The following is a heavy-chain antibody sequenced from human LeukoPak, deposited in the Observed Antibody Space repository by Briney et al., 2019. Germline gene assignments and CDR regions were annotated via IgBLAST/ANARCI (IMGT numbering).Heavy chain of an antibody. CDR3: AKQVVVVAATGLLDY. CDR1: GFTVSSNY. V-gene: IGHV3-53*01. Sequence: GGSLRLSCAASGFTVSSNYMSWVRQAPGKGLEWVSILDSGGRTYYADTVKGQFTISRDNSKNTLYLQMNSLRAEDTAVYYCAKQVVVVAATGLLDYWGQGTLVTVSS. CDR2: LDSGGRT. J-gene: IGHJ4*02. D-gene: IGHD2-15*01.